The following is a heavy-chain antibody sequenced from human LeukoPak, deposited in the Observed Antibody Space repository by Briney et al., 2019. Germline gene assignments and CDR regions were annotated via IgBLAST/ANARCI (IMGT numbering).Heavy chain of an antibody. D-gene: IGHD3-10*01. CDR3: AKEEAWGVNAFDF. CDR2: IGNDGRAK. CDR1: GFTISSNY. J-gene: IGHJ4*02. V-gene: IGHV3-30*18. Sequence: GSRRLPCAASGFTISSNYMSWVRQAPGKGLEWVAVIGNDGRAKYYADSVRGRFTISRDNSENTLYLQMDSLRSEDTAVYYCAKEEAWGVNAFDFWGQGILVTVPS.